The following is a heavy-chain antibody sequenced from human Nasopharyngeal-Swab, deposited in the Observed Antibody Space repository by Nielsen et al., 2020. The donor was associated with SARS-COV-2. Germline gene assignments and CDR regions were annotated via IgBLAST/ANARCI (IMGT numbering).Heavy chain of an antibody. CDR3: ARDSVQLAPSYYYFDY. CDR1: GFTFSSYA. CDR2: ISYGGSNK. Sequence: GESLKISCAASGFTFSSYAMHWVRQAPGKGLEWVAVISYGGSNKYYADSVKGRFTISRDNSKNTLYLQMNSLRAEDTAVYYCARDSVQLAPSYYYFDYWGQGTLVTVSS. D-gene: IGHD6-6*01. V-gene: IGHV3-30-3*01. J-gene: IGHJ4*02.